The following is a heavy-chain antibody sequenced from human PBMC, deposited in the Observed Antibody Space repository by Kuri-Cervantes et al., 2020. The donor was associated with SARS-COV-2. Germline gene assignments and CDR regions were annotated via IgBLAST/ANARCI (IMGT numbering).Heavy chain of an antibody. V-gene: IGHV1-69*05. D-gene: IGHD4-23*01. Sequence: SVKVSCKASGGTFSSYAISWVRQAPGQGLEWMGGIIPIFGTANYAQKFQGRVTITTDESTSTAYMELSSLRSDDTAVYYCASFYGGNSGDAFDIWGQGTMVTVSS. CDR2: IIPIFGTA. CDR1: GGTFSSYA. J-gene: IGHJ3*02. CDR3: ASFYGGNSGDAFDI.